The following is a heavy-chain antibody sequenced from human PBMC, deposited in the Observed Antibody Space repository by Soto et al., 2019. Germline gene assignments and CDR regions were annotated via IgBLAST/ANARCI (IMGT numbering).Heavy chain of an antibody. CDR1: GFTFGDYN. V-gene: IGHV3-48*02. D-gene: IGHD1-1*01. Sequence: EVQVVESGGGLIQPGGSLTLSCAASGFTFGDYNMHWVRQAPGKGLEWISYISNTSRTIFYADSVKGRFTISRDNARNSLFMQMNSLGDEDTAVYFCARDGSRGYDMDVWGQGTMVIVSS. J-gene: IGHJ6*02. CDR3: ARDGSRGYDMDV. CDR2: ISNTSRTI.